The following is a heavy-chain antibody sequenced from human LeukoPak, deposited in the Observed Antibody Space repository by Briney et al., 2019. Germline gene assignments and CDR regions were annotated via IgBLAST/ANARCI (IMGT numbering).Heavy chain of an antibody. CDR3: ARYYDFWSGLVY. J-gene: IGHJ4*02. V-gene: IGHV4-59*01. CDR1: GGSISSYY. Sequence: SETLSLTCTVSGGSISSYYWSWIRQPPGKGLEWIGYIYYSGSTNYNPSLKGRVTISVDTSKNQFSLKLSSVTAADTAVYYCARYYDFWSGLVYWGQGTLVTVSS. D-gene: IGHD3-3*01. CDR2: IYYSGST.